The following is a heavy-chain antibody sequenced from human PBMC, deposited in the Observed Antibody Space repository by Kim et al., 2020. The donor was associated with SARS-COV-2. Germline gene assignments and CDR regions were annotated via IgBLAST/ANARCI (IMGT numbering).Heavy chain of an antibody. D-gene: IGHD4-17*01. CDR2: ITGNGGTT. Sequence: GGSLRLSCAASGFTFSSYAMNWVRQAPGKGLEWVSAITGNGGTTYYADSVKGRFTISRDNSKNTLYLQMNSLRAEDTAVYYCATVKPHYLIPNAVTTWLGWVDPWGQGTLVAVSS. V-gene: IGHV3-23*01. CDR3: ATVKPHYLIPNAVTTWLGWVDP. J-gene: IGHJ5*02. CDR1: GFTFSSYA.